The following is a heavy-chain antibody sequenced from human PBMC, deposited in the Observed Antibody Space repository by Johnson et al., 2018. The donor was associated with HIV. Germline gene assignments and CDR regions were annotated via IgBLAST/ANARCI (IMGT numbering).Heavy chain of an antibody. CDR2: ISFDGSNK. CDR3: ARAPYYDGSAYYREYALDI. J-gene: IGHJ3*02. CDR1: GFTFSNYP. D-gene: IGHD3-22*01. V-gene: IGHV3-30*04. Sequence: QVQLVESGGGLIKPGRSLRLSCAASGFTFSNYPMHWVRQAPGKGLEWVAVISFDGSNKYYADSVKGRFTISRDNSKNMTNLQMNGLSGEDTADYYCARAPYYDGSAYYREYALDIWGQGTMVTVSS.